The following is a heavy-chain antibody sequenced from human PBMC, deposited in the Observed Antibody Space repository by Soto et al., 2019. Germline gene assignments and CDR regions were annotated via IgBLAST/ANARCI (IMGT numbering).Heavy chain of an antibody. CDR3: ARQAASDPSFYYHYMDV. CDR1: GYTFSNYN. CDR2: MNPDSGNT. V-gene: IGHV1-8*01. J-gene: IGHJ6*03. D-gene: IGHD3-10*01. Sequence: QEQLVQSGAEVKKPGAPVKVSSKASGYTFSNYNINWVRQASGQGLEWMGWMNPDSGNTGYAEKFQGRVTMTRNSSISTAYMELSGLRSEDTAVYYFARQAASDPSFYYHYMDVWGKGTMVTVSS.